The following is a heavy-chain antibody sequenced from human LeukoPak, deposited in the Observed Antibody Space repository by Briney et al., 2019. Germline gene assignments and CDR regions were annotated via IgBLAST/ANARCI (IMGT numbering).Heavy chain of an antibody. V-gene: IGHV3-23*01. J-gene: IGHJ4*02. Sequence: GGSLRLSCAASGFTFSSYAMTWVRQAPGKGLEWVSVITASGDDSYYADSVKGRFAISRDNSKNTFYLQMISLRAEDTAIYYCAKDRRQISVATTFDSWGQGTLVTVSS. CDR3: AKDRRQISVATTFDS. CDR1: GFTFSSYA. CDR2: ITASGDDS. D-gene: IGHD5-12*01.